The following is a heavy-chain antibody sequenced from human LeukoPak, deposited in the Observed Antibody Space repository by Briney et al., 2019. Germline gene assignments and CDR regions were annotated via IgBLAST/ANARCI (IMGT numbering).Heavy chain of an antibody. Sequence: PSETLSLTCTVSGGSISSSSYYWGWTRQPPGKGLEWIGSIYYSGSTYYNPSLKSRVTISVATSKNQFSLKLSSVTAADTAVYYCASHVYYDILTGYYKGYYFDYWGQGTLVTVSS. CDR3: ASHVYYDILTGYYKGYYFDY. CDR1: GGSISSSSYY. V-gene: IGHV4-39*01. D-gene: IGHD3-9*01. J-gene: IGHJ4*02. CDR2: IYYSGST.